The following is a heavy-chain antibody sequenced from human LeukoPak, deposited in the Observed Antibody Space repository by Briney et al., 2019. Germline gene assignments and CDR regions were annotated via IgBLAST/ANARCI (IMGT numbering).Heavy chain of an antibody. J-gene: IGHJ4*02. CDR2: IRYDGSNK. CDR3: AIYGDYVVDYFDY. Sequence: PGGSLRLSCAASGFTFSSYGMHWVRQAPGKGLERVAFIRYDGSNKYYADSVKGRFTISRDNSKNTLYLQMNSLRAEDTAVYYCAIYGDYVVDYFDYWGQGTLVTVSS. CDR1: GFTFSSYG. D-gene: IGHD4-17*01. V-gene: IGHV3-30*02.